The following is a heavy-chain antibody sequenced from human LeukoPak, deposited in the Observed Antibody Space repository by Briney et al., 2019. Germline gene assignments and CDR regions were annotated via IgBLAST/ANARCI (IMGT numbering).Heavy chain of an antibody. J-gene: IGHJ5*01. CDR3: ALAPNSNWFDF. CDR1: GDSTSNFY. CDR2: IHYSGSS. V-gene: IGHV4-59*03. D-gene: IGHD2-8*01. Sequence: SETLSLTCTVSGDSTSNFYWNWIRQSPGKGLEWIGNIHYSGSSVHNPSLKSRVTISIDTSRRQFFLKLNSVTAADTAVYFCALAPNSNWFDFWGPGTLVTVSS.